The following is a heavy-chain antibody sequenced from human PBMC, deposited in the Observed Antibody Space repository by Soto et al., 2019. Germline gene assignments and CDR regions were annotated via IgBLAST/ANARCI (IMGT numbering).Heavy chain of an antibody. J-gene: IGHJ3*02. CDR2: ISYDGSNK. D-gene: IGHD3-22*01. CDR1: GFTFSSYA. V-gene: IGHV3-30*04. Sequence: GGSLRLSCAASGFTFSSYAMHWVRQAPGKGLEWVAVISYDGSNKYYADSVKGRFTISRDNSKNTLYLQMNSLRAEDTAVYYCARVRDSSGYHDAFDIWGQGTMVTVSS. CDR3: ARVRDSSGYHDAFDI.